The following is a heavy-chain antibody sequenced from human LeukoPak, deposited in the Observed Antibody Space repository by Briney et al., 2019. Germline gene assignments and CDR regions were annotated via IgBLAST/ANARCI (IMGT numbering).Heavy chain of an antibody. CDR3: ARECYSSGEDAFDI. CDR1: GFASSSYS. V-gene: IGHV3-21*01. J-gene: IGHJ3*02. D-gene: IGHD3-22*01. CDR2: ISSSSSYI. Sequence: GGSLRLSCAASGFASSSYSMNWVRQAPGKGLEWVSSISSSSSYIYYADSVKGRFTISRGNAKNSLYLQMNRLRAEDTAVYYCARECYSSGEDAFDIWGQGTMVTVSS.